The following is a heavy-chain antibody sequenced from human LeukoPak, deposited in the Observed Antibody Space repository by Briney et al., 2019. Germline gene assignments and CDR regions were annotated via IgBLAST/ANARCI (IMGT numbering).Heavy chain of an antibody. CDR3: ARDHVPGYYDSSGYSDY. J-gene: IGHJ4*02. V-gene: IGHV3-21*01. D-gene: IGHD3-22*01. CDR2: ISSSSSYI. CDR1: GFTFSSYS. Sequence: GGSLRLSCAASGFTFSSYSMNWVRQAPGKGLEWVSSISSSSSYIYCADSVKGRFTISRDNAKNSLYLQMNSLRAEDTAVYYCARDHVPGYYDSSGYSDYWGQGTLVTVSS.